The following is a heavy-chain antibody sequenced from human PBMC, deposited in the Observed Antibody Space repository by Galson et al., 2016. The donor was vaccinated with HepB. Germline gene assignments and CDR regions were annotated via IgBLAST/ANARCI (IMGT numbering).Heavy chain of an antibody. D-gene: IGHD6-19*01. CDR1: GFSLSRYD. CDR3: ARVGIFSGGWRWGSQYDYGMDV. J-gene: IGHJ6*02. V-gene: IGHV3-23*01. Sequence: SLRLSCAASGFSLSRYDMTWVRQAPGKGLEWVSIVSDSGATTHSADSVKGRFLMSRDNSQNTVYLQMSDLRAEDTALYYCARVGIFSGGWRWGSQYDYGMDVWGQGTTVTVSS. CDR2: VSDSGATT.